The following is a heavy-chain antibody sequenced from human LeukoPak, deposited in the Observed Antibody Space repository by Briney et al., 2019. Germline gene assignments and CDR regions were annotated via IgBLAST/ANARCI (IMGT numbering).Heavy chain of an antibody. CDR3: ARSGDSSAYYSF. D-gene: IGHD3-22*01. J-gene: IGHJ4*02. V-gene: IGHV4-59*11. Sequence: SETLSLTCTVSGASIRSHHWTWIRQPPGKGLEWIGNVYYVGSTSYSPSLKSRVTISLDTSKNQFSLGMNSVTAADTAVYYCARSGDSSAYYSFWGQGILVTVSS. CDR2: VYYVGST. CDR1: GASIRSHH.